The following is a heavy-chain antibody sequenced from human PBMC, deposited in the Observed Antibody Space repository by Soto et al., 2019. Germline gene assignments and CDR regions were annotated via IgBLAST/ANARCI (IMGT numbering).Heavy chain of an antibody. Sequence: GASVKVSCKASGGTFSSYAISWVRQAPGQGLEWMGGIIPIFGTANYAQKFQGRVTITADESTSTAYMELNSLRSEDTAVYYCARAITMIVGNWFDPWGQGTLVTVSS. CDR3: ARAITMIVGNWFDP. CDR1: GGTFSSYA. D-gene: IGHD3-22*01. CDR2: IIPIFGTA. V-gene: IGHV1-69*13. J-gene: IGHJ5*02.